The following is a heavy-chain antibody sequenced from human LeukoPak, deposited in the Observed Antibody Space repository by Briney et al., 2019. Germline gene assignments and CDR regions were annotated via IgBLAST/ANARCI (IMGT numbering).Heavy chain of an antibody. CDR1: GGSISSSSYY. V-gene: IGHV4-39*07. Sequence: SETLSLTCTVSGGSISSSSYYWGWIRQPPGKGLEWIGSIYYSGSTYYNPSLKSRVTISVDTSKNQFSLKLSSVTAADTAVYYCARDQIAAAGHNWFDPWGQGTLVTVSS. D-gene: IGHD6-13*01. CDR3: ARDQIAAAGHNWFDP. CDR2: IYYSGST. J-gene: IGHJ5*02.